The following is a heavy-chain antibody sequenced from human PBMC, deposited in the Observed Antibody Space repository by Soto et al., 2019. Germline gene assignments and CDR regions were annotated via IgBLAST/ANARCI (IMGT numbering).Heavy chain of an antibody. CDR1: GFTFSSYS. CDR3: ARAGGGYCSGGSCYNLHFDY. J-gene: IGHJ4*02. Sequence: EVQLVESGGGLVQPGGSLRLSCAASGFTFSSYSMNWVRQAPGKGLEWVSHISSSSSTIYYADSVKGRFTISRDNAKNSLYLQMNSLRAEDAAVYYCARAGGGYCSGGSCYNLHFDYWGQGTLVTVSS. CDR2: ISSSSSTI. D-gene: IGHD2-15*01. V-gene: IGHV3-48*01.